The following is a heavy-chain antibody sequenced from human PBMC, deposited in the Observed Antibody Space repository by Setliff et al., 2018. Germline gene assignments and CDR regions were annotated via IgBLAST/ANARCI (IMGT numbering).Heavy chain of an antibody. CDR3: ARERSYDGLNYYGMDV. CDR2: ISADNGNT. V-gene: IGHV1-18*01. CDR1: GYTFTNYG. Sequence: ASVKVSCKTSGYTFTNYGISWVRQAPGQGLEWMGWISADNGNTKYAQNLHGKITMTTDTSTSTAYLELRSVRFDDTAVYYCARERSYDGLNYYGMDVWGQGTTVTVSS. J-gene: IGHJ6*01. D-gene: IGHD1-26*01.